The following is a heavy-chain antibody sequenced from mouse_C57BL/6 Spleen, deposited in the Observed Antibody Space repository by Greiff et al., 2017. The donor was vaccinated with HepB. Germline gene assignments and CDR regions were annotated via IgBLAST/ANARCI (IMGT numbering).Heavy chain of an antibody. CDR3: ARGSNKKYFDV. D-gene: IGHD2-5*01. CDR1: GYSFTGYF. CDR2: INPYNGDT. Sequence: VQLQQSGPELVKPGDSVKISCKASGYSFTGYFMNWVMQSHGKSLEWIGRINPYNGDTFYNQKFKGKATLTVDKSSSTAHMELRSLTSEDSAVYYCARGSNKKYFDVWGTGTTVTVSS. V-gene: IGHV1-20*01. J-gene: IGHJ1*03.